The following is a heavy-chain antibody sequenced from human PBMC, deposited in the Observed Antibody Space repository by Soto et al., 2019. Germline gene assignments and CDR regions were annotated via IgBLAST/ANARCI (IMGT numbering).Heavy chain of an antibody. CDR2: IYWNDDK. CDR1: GFSLSTSGVG. D-gene: IGHD2-15*01. Sequence: SGPTLVNPTQTLTLTCTFSGFSLSTSGVGVGWIRQPPGKALEWLVLIYWNDDKRYSPSLKSRLTITKDTSKNQVVLTMTNMDPVDTATYYCALSSRVVVAATYSTWYFDYWGQGTLVTVSS. V-gene: IGHV2-5*01. J-gene: IGHJ4*02. CDR3: ALSSRVVVAATYSTWYFDY.